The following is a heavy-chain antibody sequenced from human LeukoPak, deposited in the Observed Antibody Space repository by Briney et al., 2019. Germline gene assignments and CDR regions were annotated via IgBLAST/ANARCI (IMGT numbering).Heavy chain of an antibody. V-gene: IGHV4-34*01. J-gene: IGHJ4*02. CDR3: ARGPRQNSSFYV. Sequence: SETLSLTCAVYGGSFSGYYWSWIRQPPGKGLEWIGEINHSGSTNYNPSLKSRVAISVDTSKNQFSLKLSSVTAADTAVYYCARGPRQNSSFYVWGQGTLVNVSS. CDR2: INHSGST. CDR1: GGSFSGYY. D-gene: IGHD6-19*01.